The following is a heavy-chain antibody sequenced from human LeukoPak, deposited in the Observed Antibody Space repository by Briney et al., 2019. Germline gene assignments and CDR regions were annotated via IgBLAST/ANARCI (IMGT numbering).Heavy chain of an antibody. D-gene: IGHD3-22*01. CDR3: ARDQDYYDSSGYLCY. CDR1: GFTFSSYW. Sequence: GGSLRLSCAASGFTFSSYWMSWVRQAPGKGLEWVANIKQDGSEKYYVDSVKGRFTISRDNAKNSLYLQMNSLRGEDTAVYYCARDQDYYDSSGYLCYWGQGTLVTVSS. J-gene: IGHJ4*02. CDR2: IKQDGSEK. V-gene: IGHV3-7*01.